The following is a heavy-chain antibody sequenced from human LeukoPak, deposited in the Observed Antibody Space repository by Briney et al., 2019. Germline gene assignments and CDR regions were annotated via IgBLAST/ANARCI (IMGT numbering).Heavy chain of an antibody. J-gene: IGHJ5*02. CDR3: ARLDYYDSSGFGGFDP. CDR2: IYPGDSDT. V-gene: IGHV5-51*01. D-gene: IGHD3-22*01. CDR1: GYSFTSYW. Sequence: GESLKISCKGSGYSFTSYWIGWVRQMPGKGLEWMGIIYPGDSDTRYSPSFLGQVTISADKSISTAYLQWSSLKASDTAMYYCARLDYYDSSGFGGFDPWGQGTLVTVSS.